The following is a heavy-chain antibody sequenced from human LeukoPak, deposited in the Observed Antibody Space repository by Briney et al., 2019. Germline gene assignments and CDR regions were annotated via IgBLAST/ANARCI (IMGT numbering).Heavy chain of an antibody. Sequence: ASVKVSCKASGGTFNSYAISWVRQAPGRGLEWMGWINTYSANTNYAQEFQDRVIMTTDTSTSTAYMELRSLRSDDTAVYYCAREGGIARPPYLYYYIDVWGKGTTVTVSS. D-gene: IGHD6-6*01. J-gene: IGHJ6*03. CDR3: AREGGIARPPYLYYYIDV. CDR1: GGTFNSYA. V-gene: IGHV1-18*01. CDR2: INTYSANT.